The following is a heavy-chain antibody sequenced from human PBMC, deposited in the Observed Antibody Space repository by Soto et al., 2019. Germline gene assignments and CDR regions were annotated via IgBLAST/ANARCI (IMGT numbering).Heavy chain of an antibody. CDR2: VYPANSET. CDR1: GYAFPNYW. J-gene: IGHJ4*02. V-gene: IGHV5-51*01. D-gene: IGHD3-22*01. Sequence: PGESLKISCKGSGYAFPNYWIGWLRQLPGKGLEWMGMVYPANSETRYSPSFEGQVTFSADRSTNTAYVQWSRLKASDTAMFYCARFIAYESPRGYILDCWGQGTLVTVSS. CDR3: ARFIAYESPRGYILDC.